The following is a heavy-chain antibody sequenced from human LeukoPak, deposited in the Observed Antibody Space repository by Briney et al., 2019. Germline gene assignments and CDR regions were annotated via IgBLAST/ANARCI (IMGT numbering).Heavy chain of an antibody. CDR3: ARGGPNYYDSSGYFDY. CDR2: ISSSSSYI. Sequence: GGSLRLSCAASGFTFSSYSMNWVRQAPGKGLEWVSSISSSSSYIYHADSVKGRFTISRDNAKNSLYLQMNSLRAEDTAVYYCARGGPNYYDSSGYFDYWGQGTLVTVSS. D-gene: IGHD3-22*01. CDR1: GFTFSSYS. J-gene: IGHJ4*02. V-gene: IGHV3-21*01.